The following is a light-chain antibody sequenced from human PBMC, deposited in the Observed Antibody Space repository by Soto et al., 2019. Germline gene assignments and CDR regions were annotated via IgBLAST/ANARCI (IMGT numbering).Light chain of an antibody. Sequence: DIQMTQSPSILSASVADRVTITCRASQSISSWLAWYQQKPGKAPKLLIYAASSLQSGVPSRFSGSGSGTDFTLTISSLQPEDFATYYCQQSYSTLTFGGGTKVDIK. CDR2: AAS. V-gene: IGKV1-39*01. J-gene: IGKJ4*01. CDR3: QQSYSTLT. CDR1: QSISSW.